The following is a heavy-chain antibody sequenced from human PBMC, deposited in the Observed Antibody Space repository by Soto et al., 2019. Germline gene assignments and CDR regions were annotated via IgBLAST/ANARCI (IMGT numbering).Heavy chain of an antibody. CDR2: IYYSGST. Sequence: QLQLQESGPGLVKPSETLSLTCTVSGGSISSSSYYWGWIRQPPGKGLEWIGSIYYSGSTYYNPSLTCRVTISVDTSKNQFSLKLSSVTAADTAVYYCARQTTMVRGVITTTFDYWGQGTLVTVSS. CDR1: GGSISSSSYY. CDR3: ARQTTMVRGVITTTFDY. J-gene: IGHJ4*02. D-gene: IGHD3-10*01. V-gene: IGHV4-39*01.